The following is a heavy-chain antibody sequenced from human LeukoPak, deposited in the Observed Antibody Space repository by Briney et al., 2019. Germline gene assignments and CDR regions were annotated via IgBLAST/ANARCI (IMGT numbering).Heavy chain of an antibody. CDR3: ARSVGGNSVDY. Sequence: GESLQISCKGSGYSFSNYWIGWVRQLPGKGLEWMGIIYPGDSDTRYSPSFQGQVTISADKSISTASLQWSSLKASDTAMYYCARSVGGNSVDYWGQGTLVTVSS. J-gene: IGHJ4*02. V-gene: IGHV5-51*01. CDR2: IYPGDSDT. D-gene: IGHD4-23*01. CDR1: GYSFSNYW.